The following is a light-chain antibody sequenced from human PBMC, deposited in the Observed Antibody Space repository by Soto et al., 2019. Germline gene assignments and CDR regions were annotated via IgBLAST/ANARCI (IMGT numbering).Light chain of an antibody. CDR1: QSVRGD. CDR3: QQYNSWPLT. Sequence: TQFPGTLSSSPGERVILLCRASQSVRGDLAWFQQKPGRSPRLLIYGTSTRASGIPARFSGSGSGTDFTLTISSLQSEDFAVYYCQQYNSWPLTFGGGTKVDIK. J-gene: IGKJ4*01. V-gene: IGKV3D-15*01. CDR2: GTS.